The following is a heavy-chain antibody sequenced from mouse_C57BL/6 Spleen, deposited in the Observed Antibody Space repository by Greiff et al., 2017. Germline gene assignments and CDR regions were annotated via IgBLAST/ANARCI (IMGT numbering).Heavy chain of an antibody. Sequence: QVQLQQSGAELVRPGASVTLSCKASGYTFTDYEMHWVKQTPVHGLEWIGAIDPETVGTAYNQKFKGKAILTADKSSSTAYMELRSLTSEDSAVYYCTRENGPYWGQGTLVTVSA. CDR3: TRENGPY. CDR1: GYTFTDYE. D-gene: IGHD3-1*01. CDR2: IDPETVGT. V-gene: IGHV1-15*01. J-gene: IGHJ3*01.